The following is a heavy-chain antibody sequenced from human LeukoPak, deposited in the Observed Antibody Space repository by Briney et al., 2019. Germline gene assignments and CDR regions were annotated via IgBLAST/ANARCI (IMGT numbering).Heavy chain of an antibody. V-gene: IGHV4-4*09. CDR3: ARHDAGIAARPFDN. Sequence: PSETLSLTCTVSGGSISNSFWSWIRRPPGKGLEWIAYIHASGPTNYNPSLKSRITISVDTSKNQFSLKLSSVTAADTAVYYCARHDAGIAARPFDNWGQGTLVTVSS. D-gene: IGHD6-6*01. CDR1: GGSISNSF. CDR2: IHASGPT. J-gene: IGHJ4*02.